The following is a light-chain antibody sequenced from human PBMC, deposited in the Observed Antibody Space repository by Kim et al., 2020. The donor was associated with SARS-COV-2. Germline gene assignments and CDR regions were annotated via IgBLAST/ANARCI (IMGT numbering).Light chain of an antibody. CDR2: AAS. CDR3: QQSYSTPRT. J-gene: IGKJ1*01. CDR1: QSISSY. Sequence: ASVGDRVTITCRASQSISSYLNWYQQKPGKAPKLLIYAASSLQSGIPSRFSGSGSGTDFTLTISSLQPEDFAIYYCQQSYSTPRTFGQGTKVDIK. V-gene: IGKV1-39*01.